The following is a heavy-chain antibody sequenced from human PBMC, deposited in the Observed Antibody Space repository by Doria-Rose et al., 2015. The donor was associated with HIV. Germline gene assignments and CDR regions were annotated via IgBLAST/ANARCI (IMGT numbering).Heavy chain of an antibody. CDR1: GGSFSGYY. CDR3: ARGARPSRAATSY. J-gene: IGHJ4*02. CDR2: INQGGST. V-gene: IGHV4-34*01. D-gene: IGHD2-15*01. Sequence: QVQLQQWGAGLLKPSETLSLTCAVYGGSFSGYYWTWIRQTPGKGLEWIGEINQGGSTNYNSSLKSRVTISVDTSKNQFSLKLNSVTAADTAVYYCARGARPSRAATSYWGQGTLVTVSS.